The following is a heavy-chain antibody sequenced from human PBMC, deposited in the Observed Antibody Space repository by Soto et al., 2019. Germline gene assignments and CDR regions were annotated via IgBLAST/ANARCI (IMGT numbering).Heavy chain of an antibody. V-gene: IGHV1-58*01. D-gene: IGHD3-22*01. CDR1: GFTFTISA. J-gene: IGHJ5*02. CDR3: AADPHYYDSSGYLNWFDP. CDR2: IVVGSGNT. Sequence: GASVKVSCKASGFTFTISAVQWVRQARGQRLEWIGWIVVGSGNTNYAQKFQERVTITRDMSTSTAYMELSSLRSEDTAVYYCAADPHYYDSSGYLNWFDPWGQGTLVTVSS.